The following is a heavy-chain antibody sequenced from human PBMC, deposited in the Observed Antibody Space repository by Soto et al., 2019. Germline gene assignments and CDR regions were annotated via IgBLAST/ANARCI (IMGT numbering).Heavy chain of an antibody. CDR3: ARDRDYSNWFDP. V-gene: IGHV1-3*01. CDR2: INAGNGNT. J-gene: IGHJ5*02. Sequence: GASVKVSCKASGYTFTSYAMHWVRQAPGQRLEWMGWINAGNGNTKYSQKFQGRVTITRDTSASTAYMELSSLRSEDTAVYYCARDRDYSNWFDPWGQGTLVTVSS. CDR1: GYTFTSYA. D-gene: IGHD4-4*01.